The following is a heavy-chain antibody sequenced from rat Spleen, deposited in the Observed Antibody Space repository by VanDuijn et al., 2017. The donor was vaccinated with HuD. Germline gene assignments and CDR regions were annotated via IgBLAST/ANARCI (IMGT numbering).Heavy chain of an antibody. Sequence: EVQLVESGGGLVQPGGSLRLSCAASGFTFTNYYMAWVRQAPTKGLEWVAYISTGGDNTYYRDSVKGRFTISRDNAKSTLYLQLDSLRSEDTATYYCATDTFYDGYYHVPFDYWGQGVMVTVSS. V-gene: IGHV5-27*01. J-gene: IGHJ2*01. CDR2: ISTGGDNT. CDR1: GFTFTNYY. D-gene: IGHD1-12*03. CDR3: ATDTFYDGYYHVPFDY.